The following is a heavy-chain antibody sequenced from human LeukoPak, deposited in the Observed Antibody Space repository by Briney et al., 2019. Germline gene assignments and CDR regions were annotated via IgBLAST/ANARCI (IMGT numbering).Heavy chain of an antibody. D-gene: IGHD3-3*01. CDR1: GFTFSSYG. CDR3: ASGDDFWSGYHFDY. V-gene: IGHV3-48*04. J-gene: IGHJ4*02. CDR2: ISSRGRTI. Sequence: GGFLRLSCAASGFTFSSYGMHWVRQAPGKGLEWGSYISSRGRTIYYADSVKGRFTISRDNAKNSLYLQMNSLRAEDTAVYYCASGDDFWSGYHFDYWGLGTLVTVSS.